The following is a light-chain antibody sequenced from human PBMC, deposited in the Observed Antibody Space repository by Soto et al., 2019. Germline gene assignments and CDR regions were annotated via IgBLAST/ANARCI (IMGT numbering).Light chain of an antibody. CDR2: EVS. Sequence: QSVLTQPPSVSGSPGQSVTISCTGASGDIGNYNRVSWYQQSPGTAPKPMIYEVSNRPSGVPDRFSGSKSGNTASLTISGLQAEDEADYYCSSFTSSNTGVFGGGTKLTVL. CDR3: SSFTSSNTGV. J-gene: IGLJ3*02. CDR1: SGDIGNYNR. V-gene: IGLV2-18*02.